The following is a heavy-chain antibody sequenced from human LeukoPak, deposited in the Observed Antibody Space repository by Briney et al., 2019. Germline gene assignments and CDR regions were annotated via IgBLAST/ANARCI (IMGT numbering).Heavy chain of an antibody. CDR3: ATSRNYYDTSGYYAPEFDY. CDR1: GFTFSYYY. CDR2: ISSSGSTK. Sequence: GGSLRLSCAASGFTFSYYYMSWIRQAPGKGLEWVSYISSSGSTKYYADSVKGRFTISRDNAKNSLYLQVNSLRAEDTAVYYCATSRNYYDTSGYYAPEFDYWGQGTLVTVSS. J-gene: IGHJ4*02. D-gene: IGHD3-22*01. V-gene: IGHV3-11*01.